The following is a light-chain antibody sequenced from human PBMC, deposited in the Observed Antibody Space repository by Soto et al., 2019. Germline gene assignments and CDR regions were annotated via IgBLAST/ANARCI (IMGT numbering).Light chain of an antibody. J-gene: IGLJ1*01. CDR3: AARDDSLNGLYV. V-gene: IGLV1-44*01. CDR1: SSNIGSNT. Sequence: QSALTQPPSSSGTPGQRVTISCSGSSSNIGSNTVNWYQQLPGTAPKLLIYSNNQRPSGVPDRFSGSKSGTSASLAISGLQSEDEADYYCAARDDSLNGLYVFGTGTKVTVL. CDR2: SNN.